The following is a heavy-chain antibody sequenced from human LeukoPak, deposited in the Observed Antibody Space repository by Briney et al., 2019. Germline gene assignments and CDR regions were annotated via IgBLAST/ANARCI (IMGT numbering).Heavy chain of an antibody. D-gene: IGHD6-19*01. V-gene: IGHV3-33*08. CDR3: ASSVGWALRYYFDY. CDR2: IWFDGTTK. CDR1: GLTFSSYA. Sequence: GGSLRLSCAASGLTFSSYAMNWVRQAPGKGLEWVAVIWFDGTTKFYGDSVTGRFTISRDNSKNTLYLQMNSLRAEDSALYYCASSVGWALRYYFDYWGQGTLVTVSS. J-gene: IGHJ4*02.